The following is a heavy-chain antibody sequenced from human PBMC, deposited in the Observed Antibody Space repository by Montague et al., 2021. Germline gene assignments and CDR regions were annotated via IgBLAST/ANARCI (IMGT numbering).Heavy chain of an antibody. J-gene: IGHJ4*02. V-gene: IGHV4-34*01. CDR1: GGSLSGYY. Sequence: SETLSLTCGLSGGSLSGYYWAWIRQTPGKGLEWIGNINHSGSAKYNPSLKNRVSISVGTSNNQFLLDLTSVTAAGTAMYFCARGLFGTVNGQYSGGWYYFDKWGQGTMVTVSS. CDR3: ARGLFGTVNGQYSGGWYYFDK. CDR2: INHSGSA. D-gene: IGHD6-19*01.